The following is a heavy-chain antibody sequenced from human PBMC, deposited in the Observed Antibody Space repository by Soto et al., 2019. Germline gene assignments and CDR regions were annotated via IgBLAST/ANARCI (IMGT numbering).Heavy chain of an antibody. J-gene: IGHJ5*02. CDR2: IATYNSNR. V-gene: IGHV1-18*01. CDR3: ATVLRGVVNWFDP. D-gene: IGHD3-10*01. CDR1: GDTFTNFV. Sequence: HLVQSGPEVKKPGASITVSCKTSGDTFTNFVLSWVRQAPGQGLEWMGWIATYNSNRNYAQKFQGRLTLTTDTSTSTAYMELKCLRYDDTAVYYCATVLRGVVNWFDPWGQGTLVTVSS.